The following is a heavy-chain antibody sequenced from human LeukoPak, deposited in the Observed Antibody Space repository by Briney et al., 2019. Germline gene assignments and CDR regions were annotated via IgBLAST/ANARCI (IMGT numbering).Heavy chain of an antibody. J-gene: IGHJ4*02. V-gene: IGHV4-59*08. Sequence: SETLSLTCTVSGASMSNQYWSWIRQPPGKGLEWIGYIYQSGTTNYNPSLKSRVTISVDTSRNQFFLKLTSVTAADTAVYYCARGFYGDYVFWGQGTLVFVSS. CDR2: IYQSGTT. D-gene: IGHD4-17*01. CDR1: GASMSNQY. CDR3: ARGFYGDYVF.